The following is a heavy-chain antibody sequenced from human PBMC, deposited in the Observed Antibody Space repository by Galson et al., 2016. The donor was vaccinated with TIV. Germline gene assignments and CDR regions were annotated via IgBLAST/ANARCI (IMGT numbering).Heavy chain of an antibody. CDR1: GSMFTGYH. Sequence: QSGAEVKKPGASVKASCKAAGSMFTGYHLHWVRQAPRQGPEWMGRINPNSGDTDFAQKFQGRVTMTRETSINTAYVELRRLTFADTAAYFGARGVDGFRYWGQGTLVTVSS. CDR2: INPNSGDT. D-gene: IGHD5-24*01. V-gene: IGHV1-2*06. CDR3: ARGVDGFRY. J-gene: IGHJ4*02.